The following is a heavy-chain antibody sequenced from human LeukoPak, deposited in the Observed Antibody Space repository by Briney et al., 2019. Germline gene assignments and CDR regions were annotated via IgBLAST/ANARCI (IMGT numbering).Heavy chain of an antibody. CDR2: INPSGGST. Sequence: GASVKVSCKASGYTFTGYYMHWVRQAPGQGLEWMGIINPSGGSTTYAQKFQGRLSMTRDTSTSTVYMELSSLRSEDTAMYYCARCLWFGELPPDYWGQGTLVTVSS. J-gene: IGHJ4*02. CDR3: ARCLWFGELPPDY. V-gene: IGHV1-46*01. CDR1: GYTFTGYY. D-gene: IGHD3-10*01.